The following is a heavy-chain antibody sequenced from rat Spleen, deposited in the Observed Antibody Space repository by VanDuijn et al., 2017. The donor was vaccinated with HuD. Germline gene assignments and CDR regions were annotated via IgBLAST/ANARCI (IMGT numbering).Heavy chain of an antibody. CDR1: GFTFSDYA. CDR3: TRPHNYRYIMDA. D-gene: IGHD1-10*01. Sequence: EVQLVESDGGLVQPGRSLKLSCATSGFTFSDYAMGWVRQGPTKGLEWVALISYDGRSTYYRDSVQGRFTISRDNAKNTLFLQTNSLTSEDTATYYCTRPHNYRYIMDAWGQGTSVTVSP. CDR2: ISYDGRST. J-gene: IGHJ4*01. V-gene: IGHV5-29*01.